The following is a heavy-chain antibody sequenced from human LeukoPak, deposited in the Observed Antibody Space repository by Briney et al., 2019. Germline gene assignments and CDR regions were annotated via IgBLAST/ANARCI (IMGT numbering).Heavy chain of an antibody. Sequence: PGGSLRLSCAVSGITFSNYGMHWVRRGAFIRYDGTDKYYADSVKGRFTISRDNSKNTLYLQMNSLRPEDTAVYYCAKDLRVTPRDWFDPWGQGTLVTVSS. CDR2: IRYDGTDK. V-gene: IGHV3-30*02. D-gene: IGHD2-21*02. J-gene: IGHJ5*02. CDR3: AKDLRVTPRDWFDP. CDR1: GITFSNYG.